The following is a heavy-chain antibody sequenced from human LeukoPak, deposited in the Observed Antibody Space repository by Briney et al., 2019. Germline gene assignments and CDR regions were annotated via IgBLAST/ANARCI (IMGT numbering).Heavy chain of an antibody. J-gene: IGHJ4*02. V-gene: IGHV3-48*01. CDR3: ARDQGYCGSTGCIRWHDY. Sequence: GGSLRLSCAASGFNFSINWMTWVRQAPGKGLEWLLYISHTGDTIYYADSVKGRFAIARDDAKDTLYLQMSGLRAEDTAVYYCARDQGYCGSTGCIRWHDYWGQGTLVTASS. D-gene: IGHD2-2*01. CDR2: ISHTGDTI. CDR1: GFNFSINW.